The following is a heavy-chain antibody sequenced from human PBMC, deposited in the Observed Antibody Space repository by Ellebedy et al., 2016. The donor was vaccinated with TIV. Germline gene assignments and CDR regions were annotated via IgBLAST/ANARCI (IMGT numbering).Heavy chain of an antibody. CDR2: ISYDGSDK. V-gene: IGHV3-30*03. J-gene: IGHJ6*02. CDR1: GFTLSSYA. Sequence: GESLKISXAASGFTLSSYAMHWVRQAPGKGLEWVAVISYDGSDKYYADSVKGRFTISRDNAKNSLYLQMNSLRAEDTAVYYCARGWVIVVALYGMDVWGQGTTVTVSS. CDR3: ARGWVIVVALYGMDV. D-gene: IGHD3-22*01.